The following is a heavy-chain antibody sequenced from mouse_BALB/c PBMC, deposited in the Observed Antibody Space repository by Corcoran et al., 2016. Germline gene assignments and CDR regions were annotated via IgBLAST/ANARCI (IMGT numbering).Heavy chain of an antibody. CDR2: IDPANGNT. CDR1: GFNIKDTY. V-gene: IGHV14-3*02. Sequence: EVQLQQSGAELVKPGASVKLSCTASGFNIKDTYMHWVKQRPEQGLEWIGRIDPANGNTKYDPKFQGKATITADTSSNTAYLQLSSLTSEDTAVYYGATGIAYWGQGTLVTVSA. CDR3: ATGIAY. D-gene: IGHD4-1*01. J-gene: IGHJ3*01.